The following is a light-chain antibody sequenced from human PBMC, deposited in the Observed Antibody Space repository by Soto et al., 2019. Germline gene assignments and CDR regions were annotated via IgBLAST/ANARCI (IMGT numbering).Light chain of an antibody. CDR3: QQYNSYSTWT. J-gene: IGKJ1*01. V-gene: IGKV1-5*01. Sequence: DIQMTQSPSSLSASVGDRVTITCRASQSISRWLAWYQQKPGKAPKILIFDASILKSGVPSRFSGSGSGTESTLTISSLQPDDFATYYCQQYNSYSTWTFGQGTEVEIK. CDR2: DAS. CDR1: QSISRW.